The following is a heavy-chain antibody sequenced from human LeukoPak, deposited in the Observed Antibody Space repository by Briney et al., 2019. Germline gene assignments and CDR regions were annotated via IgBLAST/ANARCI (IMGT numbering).Heavy chain of an antibody. CDR1: GGSISSGSYY. CDR2: INHSGST. Sequence: SQTLSLTCTVSGGSISSGSYYWSWIRQPPGKGLEWIGEINHSGSTNYNPSLKSRVTISVDTSKNQFSLKLSSVTAADTAVYYCARDTKKDSRRIAAAGSATGYFDLWGRGTLVTVSS. CDR3: ARDTKKDSRRIAAAGSATGYFDL. V-gene: IGHV4-39*07. J-gene: IGHJ2*01. D-gene: IGHD6-13*01.